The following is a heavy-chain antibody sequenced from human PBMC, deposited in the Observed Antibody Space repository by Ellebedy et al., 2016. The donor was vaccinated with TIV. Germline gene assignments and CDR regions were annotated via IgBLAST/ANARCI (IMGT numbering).Heavy chain of an antibody. CDR3: AKPGIAGGGYCYYYGMDV. Sequence: GGSLRLSXAASGFTFSNYAMSWVRQAPGKGLEWVSTISGSSGSTYYADSVKGRFTISRDNSKNTLYLQMNSLRAEDTAVYYCAKPGIAGGGYCYYYGMDVWGQGTTVTVSS. D-gene: IGHD6-13*01. CDR2: ISGSSGST. J-gene: IGHJ6*02. V-gene: IGHV3-23*01. CDR1: GFTFSNYA.